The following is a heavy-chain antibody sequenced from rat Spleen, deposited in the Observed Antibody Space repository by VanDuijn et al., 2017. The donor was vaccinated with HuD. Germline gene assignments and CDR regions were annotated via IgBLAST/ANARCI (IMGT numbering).Heavy chain of an antibody. Sequence: EVQLVESDGGLVQPGRSLKLSCAASGFTFSDYYMAWVRQAPTKGLEWVATIRYDGSSTDYRDSVKGRFTVSRENTERTLYLLVDSLRSEDTATYYCVRQDTSGYSNWFAYWGQGTLVTVSS. J-gene: IGHJ3*01. CDR3: VRQDTSGYSNWFAY. D-gene: IGHD4-3*01. CDR2: IRYDGSST. CDR1: GFTFSDYY. V-gene: IGHV5-29*01.